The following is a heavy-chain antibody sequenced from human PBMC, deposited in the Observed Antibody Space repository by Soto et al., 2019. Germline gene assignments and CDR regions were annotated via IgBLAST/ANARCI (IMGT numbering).Heavy chain of an antibody. CDR1: GFTFGSYA. V-gene: IGHV3-30-3*01. J-gene: IGHJ4*02. D-gene: IGHD5-18*01. CDR3: ARDLRKLWLRPGFDY. Sequence: QVQLVESGGGVVQPGRALRLSCAASGFTFGSYAMHWVRQAPGKGLEWVAVTSYDGSKKYYADSVKGRFTISRDNAKNTLSLQMKSLRADDTAVYYWARDLRKLWLRPGFDYWGQGTLVIVSS. CDR2: TSYDGSKK.